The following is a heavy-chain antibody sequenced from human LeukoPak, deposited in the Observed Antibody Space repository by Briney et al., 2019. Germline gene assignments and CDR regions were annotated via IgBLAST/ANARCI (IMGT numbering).Heavy chain of an antibody. V-gene: IGHV3-53*01. Sequence: GGSLRLSCAASGFTVSDHYMSWLRQAPGRGLEWVPTIYSGGSTYYVDSVKGRFTISRDSSQNTLYLQMNSLRADDTAVYYCARARYLTFDYWGQGSLVAVSS. CDR2: IYSGGST. CDR3: ARARYLTFDY. J-gene: IGHJ4*02. CDR1: GFTVSDHY. D-gene: IGHD2-2*02.